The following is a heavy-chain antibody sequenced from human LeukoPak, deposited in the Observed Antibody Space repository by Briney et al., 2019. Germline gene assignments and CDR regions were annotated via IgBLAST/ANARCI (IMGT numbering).Heavy chain of an antibody. CDR1: GDSVSTNSAT. J-gene: IGHJ5*01. Sequence: SQTLSLTCAISGDSVSTNSATWTWLRQSPSRGLEWLGRTYYRSKWNNDYAVSMKSRITINSDTSKYQFSLQLNSVTPEDTAVYYCARLVGASWFDSWGQGTLVTVSS. V-gene: IGHV6-1*01. CDR3: ARLVGASWFDS. CDR2: TYYRSKWNN. D-gene: IGHD1-26*01.